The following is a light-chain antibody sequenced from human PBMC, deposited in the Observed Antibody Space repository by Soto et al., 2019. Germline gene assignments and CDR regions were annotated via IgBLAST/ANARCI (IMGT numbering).Light chain of an antibody. V-gene: IGKV1-39*01. CDR3: QQIYSAPLT. CDR1: QSIPTD. CDR2: AAS. Sequence: DIQMTQSPSSLSASVGDRVTITCRASQSIPTDLNWYRQKPGKAPKLLIYAASSLQSGVPSRFSGSGSETEFTLSISSLQPEDFATYFCQQIYSAPLTFGGGTK. J-gene: IGKJ4*01.